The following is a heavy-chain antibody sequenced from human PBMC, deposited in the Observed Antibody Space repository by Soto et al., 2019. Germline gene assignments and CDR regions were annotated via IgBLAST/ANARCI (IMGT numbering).Heavy chain of an antibody. CDR2: INPSGGST. V-gene: IGHV1-46*01. J-gene: IGHJ6*02. CDR3: ARPAFSSSWFGGYYYYGMDV. D-gene: IGHD6-13*01. Sequence: ASVKVSCKASGYTFTSYYMHWVRQAPGQGLEWMGIINPSGGSTSYAQKFQGRVTMTRDTSTSTAYMELSSLRSEDTAVYYCARPAFSSSWFGGYYYYGMDVWGQWTTGTVSS. CDR1: GYTFTSYY.